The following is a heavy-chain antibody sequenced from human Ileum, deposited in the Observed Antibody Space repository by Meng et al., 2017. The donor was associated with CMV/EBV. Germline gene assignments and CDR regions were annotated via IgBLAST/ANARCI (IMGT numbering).Heavy chain of an antibody. D-gene: IGHD3-9*01. CDR2: FSGSSGST. Sequence: VPVLEAGGGLVQPGGSLRLSCAASGFTFGSYAMSRVRQAPGKGLEWVSTFSGSSGSTYYADSVKGRFTISRDNSKNTLYLQMNGLRAEDAAVYYCAADWQFDYWGQGTLVTVSS. V-gene: IGHV3-23*01. CDR1: GFTFGSYA. J-gene: IGHJ4*02. CDR3: AADWQFDY.